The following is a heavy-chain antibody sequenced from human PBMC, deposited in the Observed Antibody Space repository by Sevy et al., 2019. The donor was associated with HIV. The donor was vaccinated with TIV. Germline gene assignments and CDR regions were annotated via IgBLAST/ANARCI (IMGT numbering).Heavy chain of an antibody. CDR2: IRSKANSYAT. CDR3: TIGYCSGGSCPPGYYYYYMDV. V-gene: IGHV3-73*01. D-gene: IGHD2-15*01. CDR1: GFTFSGSA. J-gene: IGHJ6*03. Sequence: GGSLRLSCAASGFTFSGSAMQWVRQASGKGLEWVGRIRSKANSYATAYAASVKGRFTISRDDSKNTAYLQMNSLKTEDTAVYYCTIGYCSGGSCPPGYYYYYMDVWGKGTTVTVSS.